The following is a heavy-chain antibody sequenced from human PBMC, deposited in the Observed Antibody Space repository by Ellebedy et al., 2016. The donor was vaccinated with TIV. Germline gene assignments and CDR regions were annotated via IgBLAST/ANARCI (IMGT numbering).Heavy chain of an antibody. V-gene: IGHV1-69*06. CDR2: IIPIFGTA. CDR3: ARGFPYSRQLDY. Sequence: SVKVSCXASGGTFSSYAISWVRQAPGQRLEWMGGIIPIFGTANYAQKFQGRVTITADKSTSTAYMELSSLRSEDTAVYYCARGFPYSRQLDYWGQGTLVTVSS. J-gene: IGHJ4*02. CDR1: GGTFSSYA. D-gene: IGHD3-22*01.